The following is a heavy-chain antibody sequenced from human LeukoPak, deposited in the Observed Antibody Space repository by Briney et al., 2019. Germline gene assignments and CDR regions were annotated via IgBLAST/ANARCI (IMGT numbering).Heavy chain of an antibody. D-gene: IGHD6-13*01. CDR1: GGSISSSSYY. CDR3: ARDSRPKYSSSWPTYNWFDP. Sequence: PSETLSLTCTVSGGSISSSSYYWSWIRQPPGKGLEWIGYIYYSGSTNYNPSLKSRVTISVDTSKNQFSLKLSSVTAADTAVYYCARDSRPKYSSSWPTYNWFDPWGQGTLVTVSS. V-gene: IGHV4-61*01. J-gene: IGHJ5*02. CDR2: IYYSGST.